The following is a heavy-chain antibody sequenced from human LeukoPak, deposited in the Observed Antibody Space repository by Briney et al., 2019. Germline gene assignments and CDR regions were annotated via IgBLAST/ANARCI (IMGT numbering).Heavy chain of an antibody. Sequence: GGALRLSCAASGCTFRRYGRHGLRQAPCKGLEGVASISYEGRKKYYADSVKGRLTNSRHNYQNKMYLQMNSLTAEDTAVYYCAKYGRGVGDTTTSYFDYRGQGTLVTVS. J-gene: IGHJ4*02. D-gene: IGHD1-26*01. CDR3: AKYGRGVGDTTTSYFDY. CDR2: ISYEGRKK. CDR1: GCTFRRYG. V-gene: IGHV3-30*18.